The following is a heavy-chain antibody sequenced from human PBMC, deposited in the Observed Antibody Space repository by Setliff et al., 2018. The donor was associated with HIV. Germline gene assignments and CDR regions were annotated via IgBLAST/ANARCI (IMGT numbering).Heavy chain of an antibody. CDR1: GGSVSGHY. D-gene: IGHD5-18*01. V-gene: IGHV4-34*01. Sequence: SETLSLTCAVYGGSVSGHYWGWFRQPPGKGLEWIGEITPSGATNYLPSLKSRVTMSLDTAKNQFSLQMTSVTAADTALYYCSNWNTTIDEDAWGQGTLVTVSS. CDR2: ITPSGAT. CDR3: SNWNTTIDEDA. J-gene: IGHJ5*02.